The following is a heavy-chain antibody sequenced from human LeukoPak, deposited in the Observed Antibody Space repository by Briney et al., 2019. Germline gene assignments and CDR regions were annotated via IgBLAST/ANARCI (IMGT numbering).Heavy chain of an antibody. V-gene: IGHV1-46*01. CDR3: ARDAFLSGSLSPIDY. Sequence: ASVKVSCKASGYIFTNYYMHWVRQAPGQGLEWMEIINTSGGSTSSTQKFQGRVTMTRDTSTGTVYMELSSLRSEDTALYYCARDAFLSGSLSPIDYWGQGTLVTVSS. D-gene: IGHD5-12*01. CDR1: GYIFTNYY. J-gene: IGHJ4*02. CDR2: INTSGGST.